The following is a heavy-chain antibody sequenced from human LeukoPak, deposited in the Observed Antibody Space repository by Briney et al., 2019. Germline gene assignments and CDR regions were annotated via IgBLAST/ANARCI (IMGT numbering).Heavy chain of an antibody. Sequence: ASVTVSCKASGYTFTGYYMHWVRQAPGQGLEWMGWINPNSGGTNYAQKFQGRVTMTRDTSISTAYMELSRLRTDDTAVYYCARDPRNMVRGVTQYYYYYCMDVWGQGTTVTVSS. V-gene: IGHV1-2*02. CDR2: INPNSGGT. CDR3: ARDPRNMVRGVTQYYYYYCMDV. J-gene: IGHJ6*02. D-gene: IGHD3-10*01. CDR1: GYTFTGYY.